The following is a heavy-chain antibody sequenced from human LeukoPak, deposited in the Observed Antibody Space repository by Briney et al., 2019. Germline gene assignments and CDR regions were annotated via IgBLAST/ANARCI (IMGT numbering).Heavy chain of an antibody. CDR3: AKEISGGKPFDY. J-gene: IGHJ4*02. CDR1: GFTFSNYN. D-gene: IGHD7-27*01. Sequence: PGGSLRLSCAASGFTFSNYNMNWVRQAPGKGLEWVSAISDSSDDTFYAESVKGRFTISRDNSNNMLYLQMDSLRAEDTALYYCAKEISGGKPFDYWGQGTLVTVSS. V-gene: IGHV3-23*01. CDR2: ISDSSDDT.